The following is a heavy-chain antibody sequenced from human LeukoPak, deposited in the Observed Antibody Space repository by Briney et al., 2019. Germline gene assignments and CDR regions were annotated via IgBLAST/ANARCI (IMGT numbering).Heavy chain of an antibody. CDR1: GYTFTGYY. CDR3: ARAQYNWNYSSGY. J-gene: IGHJ4*02. Sequence: ASVKVSCKASGYTFTGYYMHWVRQAPGQGLEWMGWINPNSGGTNYAQKFQGRVTMNSDMSISTAYMELSRLRSDDTAVYYCARAQYNWNYSSGYWGQGTLVTVSS. V-gene: IGHV1-2*02. D-gene: IGHD1-7*01. CDR2: INPNSGGT.